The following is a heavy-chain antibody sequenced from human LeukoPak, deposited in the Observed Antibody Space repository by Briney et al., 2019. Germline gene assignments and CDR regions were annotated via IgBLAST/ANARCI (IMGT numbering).Heavy chain of an antibody. CDR2: INPNSGGT. V-gene: IGHV1-2*02. J-gene: IGHJ3*02. CDR1: GYTFTTYG. D-gene: IGHD3-10*01. Sequence: GASVKVSCKASGYTFTTYGVSWVRQAPGQGLEWMGWINPNSGGTNYAQKFQGRVTMTRDTSISTAYMELSRLRSDDTAVYYCARVLWFGELSDAFDIWGQGTMVTVSS. CDR3: ARVLWFGELSDAFDI.